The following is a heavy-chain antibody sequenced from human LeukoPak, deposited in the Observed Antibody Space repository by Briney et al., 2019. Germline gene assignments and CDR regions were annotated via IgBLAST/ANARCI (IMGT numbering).Heavy chain of an antibody. D-gene: IGHD3-22*01. CDR1: GGSISSGGYY. CDR2: IYYSGST. V-gene: IGHV4-31*03. Sequence: SETLPLTCTVSGGSISSGGYYWSWIRQHPGKGLEWIGYIYYSGSTYYNPSLKSRATISVDTSKNQFSLKLSSVTAADTAVYYCARWGSSGYFFDYWGQGTLVTVSS. CDR3: ARWGSSGYFFDY. J-gene: IGHJ4*02.